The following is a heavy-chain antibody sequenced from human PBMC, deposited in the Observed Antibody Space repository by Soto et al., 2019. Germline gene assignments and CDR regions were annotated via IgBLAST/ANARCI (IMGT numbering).Heavy chain of an antibody. CDR3: AREGTVAYASDI. V-gene: IGHV1-69*13. CDR1: GGTFSSYA. CDR2: IIPIFGTA. D-gene: IGHD6-19*01. J-gene: IGHJ3*02. Sequence: SVKVSCKASGGTFSSYAISWVRQAPGQGLEWMGGIIPIFGTANYAQKFQGRVTITADESTSTAYMELSSLRSEDTAVYYCAREGTVAYASDIWGQGTMVTVSS.